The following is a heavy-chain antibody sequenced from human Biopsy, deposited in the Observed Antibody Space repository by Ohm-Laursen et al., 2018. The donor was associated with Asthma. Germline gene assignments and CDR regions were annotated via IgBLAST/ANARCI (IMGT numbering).Heavy chain of an antibody. CDR1: GGTFNTYV. J-gene: IGHJ4*02. V-gene: IGHV1-69*13. CDR2: INSVFGTT. CDR3: ARKAGSCISRTCYSLDF. Sequence: AASVKVSCNSLGGTFNTYVIGWVRQAPGQGLEWMGGINSVFGTTTYPQKFQDRVTITADDSTSKVYMELSSLRSEDTAVYYCARKAGSCISRTCYSLDFWGQGTLVTVSS. D-gene: IGHD2-2*01.